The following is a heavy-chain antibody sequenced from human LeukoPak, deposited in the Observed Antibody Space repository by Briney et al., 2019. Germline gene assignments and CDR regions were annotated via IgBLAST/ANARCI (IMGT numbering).Heavy chain of an antibody. CDR2: IYYSGST. D-gene: IGHD3-22*01. CDR1: GGSISSGDYY. V-gene: IGHV4-30-4*01. CDR3: ARGPEYDSSGYSFDY. J-gene: IGHJ4*02. Sequence: SETLSLTCTVSGGSISSGDYYWGWIRQPPGKGLEWIGYIYYSGSTYYNPSLKSRVTISVDTSKNQFSLKLSSVTAADTAVYYCARGPEYDSSGYSFDYWGQGTLVTVSS.